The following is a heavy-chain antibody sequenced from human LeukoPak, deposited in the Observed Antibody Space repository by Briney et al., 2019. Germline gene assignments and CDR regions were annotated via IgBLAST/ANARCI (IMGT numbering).Heavy chain of an antibody. V-gene: IGHV4-34*01. CDR1: GGSFSGYY. CDR3: ARNFQYFDLPDY. CDR2: INHSGST. J-gene: IGHJ4*02. D-gene: IGHD2/OR15-2a*01. Sequence: PSETLSLTCAVYGGSFSGYYWSWIRQPPGKGLEWIGEINHSGSTYYNPSLKSRVTISVDTSKNQFSLKLISVTAADTAVYYCARNFQYFDLPDYWGQGALVTVSS.